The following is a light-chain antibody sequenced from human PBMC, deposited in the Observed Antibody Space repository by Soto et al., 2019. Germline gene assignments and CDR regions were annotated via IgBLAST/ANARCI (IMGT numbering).Light chain of an antibody. CDR2: EVS. CDR3: SSYTNSNIPLYV. CDR1: SXDTAGYNY. V-gene: IGLV2-14*01. Sequence: QSVLTQPPSVSGSPGQSITISCTGTSXDTAGYNYVSWYQQHPGKAPKLMIYEVSNRPSGVSNRFSGSQSGNTASLTISGLQAEDEANYYCSSYTNSNIPLYVFGTGTKVTV. J-gene: IGLJ1*01.